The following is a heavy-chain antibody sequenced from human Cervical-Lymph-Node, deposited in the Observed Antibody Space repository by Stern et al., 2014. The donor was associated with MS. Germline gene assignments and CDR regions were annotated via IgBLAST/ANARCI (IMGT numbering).Heavy chain of an antibody. CDR3: AHDYHDILTGYYNSRFAS. CDR1: GFSLSTSGVG. J-gene: IGHJ4*01. V-gene: IGHV2-5*01. Sequence: ESGPTLVKPTQTLTLTCPFSGFSLSTSGVGVGWIRQPPGKDLEGLALLYWTDDRRYSPSLKSRLTITKDTSKNQVVLTMTNMDPVDTATYYCAHDYHDILTGYYNSRFASWGHGTLVTVAS. D-gene: IGHD3-9*01. CDR2: LYWTDDR.